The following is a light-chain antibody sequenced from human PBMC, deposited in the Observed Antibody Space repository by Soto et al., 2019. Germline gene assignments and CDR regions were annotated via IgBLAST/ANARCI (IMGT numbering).Light chain of an antibody. Sequence: EIVMTQSPATLSVSPGERVTLSCRASQSVNSNLAWYQLKPGQAPRLLIYGASTRATGIPARISGSGSGTEFTLTISSLQSEDFAVYYCQQFYTTPYTFGQGTKLEIK. V-gene: IGKV3-15*01. CDR3: QQFYTTPYT. J-gene: IGKJ2*01. CDR1: QSVNSN. CDR2: GAS.